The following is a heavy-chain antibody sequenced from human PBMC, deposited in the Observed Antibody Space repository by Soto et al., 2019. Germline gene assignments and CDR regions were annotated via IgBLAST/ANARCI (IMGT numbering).Heavy chain of an antibody. CDR3: ARDGFLTLIVEFAY. V-gene: IGHV3-30-3*01. CDR1: GFTINNYA. J-gene: IGHJ4*02. CDR2: ISYDGDNK. D-gene: IGHD3-22*01. Sequence: QVQLVESGGGVVQPGRSLRLSCAASGFTINNYAIHWVRQAPGKGLEWVAVISYDGDNKYYADSVKGRFTISRDNSNNTLYLQMNSLRVEDTAVYYCARDGFLTLIVEFAYWCQGTLVTVSS.